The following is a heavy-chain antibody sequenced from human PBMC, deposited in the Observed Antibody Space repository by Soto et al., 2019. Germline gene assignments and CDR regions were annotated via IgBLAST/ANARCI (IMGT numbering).Heavy chain of an antibody. CDR1: GFTFSSYA. CDR3: ARDDDILTGYYKVLDY. Sequence: GGSLRLSCAASGFTFSSYAMHWVRQAPGKGLEWVAVISYDGSNKYYADSVKGRFTISRDNSKNTLYLQMNSLRAEDTAVYYCARDDDILTGYYKVLDYWGQGTLVTVSS. D-gene: IGHD3-9*01. CDR2: ISYDGSNK. V-gene: IGHV3-30-3*01. J-gene: IGHJ4*02.